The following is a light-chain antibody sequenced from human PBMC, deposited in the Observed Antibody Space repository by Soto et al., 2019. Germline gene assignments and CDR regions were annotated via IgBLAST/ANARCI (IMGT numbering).Light chain of an antibody. J-gene: IGLJ1*01. V-gene: IGLV1-40*01. Sequence: QSVLTQPPSVSGAPGQRVTISCTGSSSNIGAGYDVHWYQQLPGTAPKLLIFININRPSGVPDRFSGSKSGTSASLAITGLRDEDEADYYCQSYDSSLSGYVFGTGNKVTVL. CDR3: QSYDSSLSGYV. CDR2: INI. CDR1: SSNIGAGYD.